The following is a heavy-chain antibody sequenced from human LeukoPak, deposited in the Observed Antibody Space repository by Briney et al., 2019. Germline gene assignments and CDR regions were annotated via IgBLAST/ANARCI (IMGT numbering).Heavy chain of an antibody. CDR1: GGSISSGSYY. V-gene: IGHV4-61*02. Sequence: SETLSLTCTVSGGSISSGSYYWSWIRQPAGKGLEWIGRIYTSGSTNYNPSLKSRVTISVDTSKNQFSLKLSSVTAADTAVYYCARVRITYYYDSSGYYDYWGQGTLVTVSS. CDR2: IYTSGST. CDR3: ARVRITYYYDSSGYYDY. J-gene: IGHJ4*02. D-gene: IGHD3-22*01.